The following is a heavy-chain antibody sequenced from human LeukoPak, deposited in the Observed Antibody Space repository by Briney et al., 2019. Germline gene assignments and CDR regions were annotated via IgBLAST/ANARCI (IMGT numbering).Heavy chain of an antibody. Sequence: ASVKVSCKASGYTFTGYYMHWVRQAPGQGLEWMGRINPNSGDTSYAQKFQGRVTMTGDTSISTAYMELSRLRSDDTAVYYCAREYCSGGICYAYFDYWGQGTLVTVSS. D-gene: IGHD2-15*01. CDR3: AREYCSGGICYAYFDY. V-gene: IGHV1-2*06. CDR2: INPNSGDT. CDR1: GYTFTGYY. J-gene: IGHJ4*02.